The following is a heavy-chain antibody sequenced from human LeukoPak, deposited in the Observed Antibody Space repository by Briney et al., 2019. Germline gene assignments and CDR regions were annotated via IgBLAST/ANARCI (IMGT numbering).Heavy chain of an antibody. J-gene: IGHJ4*02. Sequence: GGSLRLSCVGSGFTFSSCAMSWVRQTPGKGLEWVSVISGTGGTTYDADSVKGRFTISRDNSKNTLYLQMNSLRAEDTAVYHCVKSPLNLGYCSGGSCHYFDYWGQGTLVTVSS. D-gene: IGHD2-15*01. V-gene: IGHV3-23*01. CDR1: GFTFSSCA. CDR2: ISGTGGTT. CDR3: VKSPLNLGYCSGGSCHYFDY.